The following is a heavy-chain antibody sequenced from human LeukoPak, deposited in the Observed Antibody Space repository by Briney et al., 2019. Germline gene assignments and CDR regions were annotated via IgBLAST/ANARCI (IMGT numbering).Heavy chain of an antibody. J-gene: IGHJ6*03. Sequence: PSETLSLTCTVSGGSISSYYWSWIRQPAGKGLEWIGRIYTSGSTNYNPSLKSRVTMSVDTSKNQFSLKLSSVTAADTAVYYCARVRSPRTTGTGEEYYCYYYYMDVWGKGTTVTVSS. CDR3: ARVRSPRTTGTGEEYYCYYYYMDV. CDR2: IYTSGST. V-gene: IGHV4-4*07. CDR1: GGSISSYY. D-gene: IGHD1-1*01.